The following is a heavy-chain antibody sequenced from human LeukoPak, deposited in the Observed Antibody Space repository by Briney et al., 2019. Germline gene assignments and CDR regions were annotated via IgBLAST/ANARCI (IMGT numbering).Heavy chain of an antibody. Sequence: PGGSLRLSCAASGFTFSSYAMHWVRQAPGKGLEWVAVISYDGSKQYYADSVKGRFTISIDNSKNTLYLQMNSLRAEDTAVYYCAREVGATEAFYIWGQGTMVTVSS. CDR1: GFTFSSYA. V-gene: IGHV3-30-3*01. D-gene: IGHD1-26*01. J-gene: IGHJ3*02. CDR3: AREVGATEAFYI. CDR2: ISYDGSKQ.